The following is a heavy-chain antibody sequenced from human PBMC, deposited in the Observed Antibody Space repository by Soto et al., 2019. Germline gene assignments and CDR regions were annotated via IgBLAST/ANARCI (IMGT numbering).Heavy chain of an antibody. CDR3: ARGQRFSEWFDH. Sequence: XETLSLSFSVSGGTISGYYWTWIRQPAGKGLEWIGRIYSSGNTKYNPSLQSRVTMSLDTSNNQFSLRLTSVTAADTAVYYCARGQRFSEWFDHWGQGTLVTVSS. CDR2: IYSSGNT. V-gene: IGHV4-4*07. CDR1: GGTISGYY. J-gene: IGHJ5*02. D-gene: IGHD3-3*01.